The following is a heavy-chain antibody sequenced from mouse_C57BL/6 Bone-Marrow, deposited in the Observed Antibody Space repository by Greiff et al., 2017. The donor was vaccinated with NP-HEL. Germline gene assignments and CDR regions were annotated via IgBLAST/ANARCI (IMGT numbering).Heavy chain of an antibody. Sequence: QVQLKQSGAELMKPGASVKLSCKATGYTFTGYWIEWVKQRPGHGLEWIGEILPGSGSTNYNEKFKGKATFTADTSSNTAYIQLSSLTTEDSAIYYCARKWLLRPAWFAYWGQGTLVTVSA. V-gene: IGHV1-9*01. CDR2: ILPGSGST. CDR1: GYTFTGYW. D-gene: IGHD2-3*01. CDR3: ARKWLLRPAWFAY. J-gene: IGHJ3*01.